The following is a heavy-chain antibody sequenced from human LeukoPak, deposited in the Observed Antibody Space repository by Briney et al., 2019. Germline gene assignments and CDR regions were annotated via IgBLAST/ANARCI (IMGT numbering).Heavy chain of an antibody. D-gene: IGHD6-19*01. CDR2: INPSGGST. V-gene: IGHV1-46*01. CDR1: GYTFTSYY. CDR3: ARDSGWYKYYYYYYGMDV. Sequence: GASVKVSCKASGYTFTSYYMHWVRQAPGQGLEWMGIINPSGGSTSYAQKFQGRVTMTRDTSTSTVYMELSSLRSEDTAVYYCARDSGWYKYYYYYYGMDVWGQGTTVTVSS. J-gene: IGHJ6*02.